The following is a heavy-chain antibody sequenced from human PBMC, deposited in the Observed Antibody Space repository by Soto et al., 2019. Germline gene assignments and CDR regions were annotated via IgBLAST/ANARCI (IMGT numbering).Heavy chain of an antibody. J-gene: IGHJ4*02. CDR3: ARGVDSSGYYLR. Sequence: ASVKVSCKASGYIFTSYYMHWVRQAPGQGLEWMGIINPSGTSTSYAQKFQGRITMTSDTSTSTGYMELSSLRSEDTAVYYCARGVDSSGYYLRWGQRTLVTVSP. CDR1: GYIFTSYY. V-gene: IGHV1-46*01. CDR2: INPSGTST. D-gene: IGHD3-22*01.